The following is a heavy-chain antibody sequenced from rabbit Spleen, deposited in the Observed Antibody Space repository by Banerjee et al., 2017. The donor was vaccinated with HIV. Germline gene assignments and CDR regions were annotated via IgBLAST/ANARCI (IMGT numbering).Heavy chain of an antibody. J-gene: IGHJ4*01. CDR3: ARDLTGVIGWNFGW. D-gene: IGHD1-1*01. V-gene: IGHV1S40*01. CDR2: IYGGGSGTT. CDR1: GFSFSSDYD. Sequence: QSLEESGGGLVKPGASLTLTCKASGFSFSSDYDMCWVRQAPGKGLEWIACIYGGGSGTTYFANWAKGRFAISKTSSTTVTLQMTSLTAADTATYFCARDLTGVIGWNFGWWGQGTLVTVS.